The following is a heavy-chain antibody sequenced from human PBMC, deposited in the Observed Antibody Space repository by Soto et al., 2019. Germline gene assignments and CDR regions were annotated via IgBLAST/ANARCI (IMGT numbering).Heavy chain of an antibody. V-gene: IGHV4-59*08. CDR3: ARGEITYYYGSGSYYFDY. D-gene: IGHD3-10*01. CDR2: IYYSGST. CDR1: GGSISSYY. Sequence: QVQLQESGPGLVKPSETLSLTCTVSGGSISSYYWSWIRQPPGKGLEWIGYIYYSGSTNYNPSLKSRVTISVDTSKNQFSLKLSSATAADTAVYYCARGEITYYYGSGSYYFDYWGQGTLVTVSS. J-gene: IGHJ4*02.